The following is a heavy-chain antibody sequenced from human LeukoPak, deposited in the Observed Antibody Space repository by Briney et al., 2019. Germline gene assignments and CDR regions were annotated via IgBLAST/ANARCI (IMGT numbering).Heavy chain of an antibody. D-gene: IGHD5-12*01. CDR2: ISGSGGSA. CDR1: GFTFSSYA. Sequence: GGSLRLSCAASGFTFSSYAMSWVRQAPGKGLEWVSSISGSGGSAYYADSVKGRFTISRDNSKNTLYLKMNSLRAEDTAVYYCAKDWDIGPDYWGQGTLVTVSS. J-gene: IGHJ4*02. CDR3: AKDWDIGPDY. V-gene: IGHV3-23*01.